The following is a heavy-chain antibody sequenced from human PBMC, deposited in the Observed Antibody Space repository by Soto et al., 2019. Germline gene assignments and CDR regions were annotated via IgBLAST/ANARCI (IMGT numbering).Heavy chain of an antibody. Sequence: SETLSLTCTVSGGSISSGDYYWSWIRQPPGKGLEWIGYIYYSGSTYYNPSLKSRVTISVDTSKNQFSLKLSSVTAADTAVHYCARVLTYGDYDDYWGQGTLVTVSS. CDR1: GGSISSGDYY. D-gene: IGHD4-17*01. V-gene: IGHV4-30-4*01. CDR3: ARVLTYGDYDDY. J-gene: IGHJ4*02. CDR2: IYYSGST.